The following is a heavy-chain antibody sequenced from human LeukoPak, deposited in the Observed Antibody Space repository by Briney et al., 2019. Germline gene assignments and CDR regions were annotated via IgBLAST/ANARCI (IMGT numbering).Heavy chain of an antibody. D-gene: IGHD6-6*01. CDR1: GYTFTGYY. CDR2: INPNSGGT. V-gene: IGHV1-2*02. J-gene: IGHJ4*02. Sequence: VASVKVSCKASGYTFTGYYMHWVRQAPGQGLEWMGWINPNSGGTNYAQKFQGRVTMTRDTSISTAYMELSRLRSDDTAVYYCARDLAARRKPNYFDDWGQGTLVTVSS. CDR3: ARDLAARRKPNYFDD.